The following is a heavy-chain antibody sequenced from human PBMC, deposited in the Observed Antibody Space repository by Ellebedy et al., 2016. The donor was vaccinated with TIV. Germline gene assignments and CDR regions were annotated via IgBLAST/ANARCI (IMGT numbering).Heavy chain of an antibody. V-gene: IGHV5-51*01. Sequence: GESLKISXKASGYKFSNYWIGWVRQMPGKGLEWMGIIYPGDSNTKYSPSFQGQVTISADKSTTTAFLQWAVLQASDTAMYYCAAWGSGGLYADTWGQGTPVTVSS. CDR1: GYKFSNYW. J-gene: IGHJ1*01. CDR2: IYPGDSNT. D-gene: IGHD3-16*01. CDR3: AAWGSGGLYADT.